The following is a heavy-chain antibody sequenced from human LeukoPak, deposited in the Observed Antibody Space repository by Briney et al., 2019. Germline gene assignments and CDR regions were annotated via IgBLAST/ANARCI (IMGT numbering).Heavy chain of an antibody. V-gene: IGHV3-23*01. CDR2: ISGSGGST. CDR3: AKCSDSVWGSYLHFDY. J-gene: IGHJ4*02. CDR1: GFTFSNYA. D-gene: IGHD3-16*02. Sequence: GGSLRLSCSASGFTFSNYAMTWVRQAPGKGLEWVSLISGSGGSTYYADSVKGRLTFSRDNSKNALYLQMNSLRAEDTAVYYCAKCSDSVWGSYLHFDYWGQGTLVTVSS.